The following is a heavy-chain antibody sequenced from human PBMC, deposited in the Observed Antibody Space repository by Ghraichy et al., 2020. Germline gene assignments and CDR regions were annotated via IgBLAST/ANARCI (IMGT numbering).Heavy chain of an antibody. D-gene: IGHD3-22*01. V-gene: IGHV1-18*01. J-gene: IGHJ6*02. CDR1: GYTFTSYG. CDR2: ISAYNGNT. CDR3: AREHYDSSGYPTYGMDV. Sequence: ASVKVSCKASGYTFTSYGISWVRQAPGQGLEWMGWISAYNGNTNYAQKLQGRVTMTTDTSTSTAYMELRSLRSDDTAVYYCAREHYDSSGYPTYGMDVWGQGTTVTVSS.